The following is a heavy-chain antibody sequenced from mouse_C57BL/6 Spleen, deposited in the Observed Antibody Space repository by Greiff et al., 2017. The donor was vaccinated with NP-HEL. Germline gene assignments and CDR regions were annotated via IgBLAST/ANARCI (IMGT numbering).Heavy chain of an antibody. CDR2: INPSSGYT. CDR1: GYTFTSYT. D-gene: IGHD1-1*01. Sequence: QVQLKQSGAELARPGASVKMSCKASGYTFTSYTMHWVKQRPGQGLEWIGYINPSSGYTKYNQKFKDKATLTADKSSSTAYMQLSSLTSEDSAVYYCAREDYGSSSFAYWGQGTLVTVSA. V-gene: IGHV1-4*01. J-gene: IGHJ3*01. CDR3: AREDYGSSSFAY.